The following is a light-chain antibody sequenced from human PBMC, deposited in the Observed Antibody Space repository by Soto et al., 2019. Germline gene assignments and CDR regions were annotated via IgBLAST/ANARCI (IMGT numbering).Light chain of an antibody. CDR3: SSYTSRSTVV. V-gene: IGLV2-14*03. Sequence: QSVLTQPASVSGSPGQSITISCTGGSSDVGGYNYVSWYQHHPGKAPKLMIYDVTNRPSGVSNRFSGSKSGNTASLTISGLQAEDEADYYCSSYTSRSTVVFGGGTKLTVL. CDR2: DVT. J-gene: IGLJ2*01. CDR1: SSDVGGYNY.